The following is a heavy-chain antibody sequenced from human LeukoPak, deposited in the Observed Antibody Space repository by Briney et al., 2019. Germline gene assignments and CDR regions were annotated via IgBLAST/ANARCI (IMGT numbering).Heavy chain of an antibody. CDR3: PRDHHVVPAANSAFDI. Sequence: ASVKVSCKASGYTFTSYGISWVRQAPGQGLEWMGWISAYNGNTNYAQKLQGTVTMTTDTSTSTAYMELRSLRSDDTAVYYCPRDHHVVPAANSAFDIWGQGAMVTVSS. CDR2: ISAYNGNT. J-gene: IGHJ3*02. D-gene: IGHD2-2*01. CDR1: GYTFTSYG. V-gene: IGHV1-18*01.